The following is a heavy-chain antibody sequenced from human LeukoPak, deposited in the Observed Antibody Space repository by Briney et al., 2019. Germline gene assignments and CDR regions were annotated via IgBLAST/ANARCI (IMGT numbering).Heavy chain of an antibody. CDR3: ARVRDSSGWYPDAFDI. V-gene: IGHV3-74*01. CDR2: INSDGSST. Sequence: GGSLRLSCAASGFTFSSYWMHWVRQAPGEGLVGVSRINSDGSSTSYADSVKGRFTISRDNAKNTLYLQMNSLKAEDTAVYYCARVRDSSGWYPDAFDIWGQGTMVTVSS. CDR1: GFTFSSYW. D-gene: IGHD6-19*01. J-gene: IGHJ3*02.